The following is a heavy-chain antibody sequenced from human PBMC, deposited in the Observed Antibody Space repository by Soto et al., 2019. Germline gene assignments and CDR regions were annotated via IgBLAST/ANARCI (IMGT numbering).Heavy chain of an antibody. CDR3: ARSYYDSSGYYPRFFDY. J-gene: IGHJ4*02. CDR1: GFTFSSYE. D-gene: IGHD3-22*01. Sequence: QPGWSLRLSCAASGFTFSSYEMNWVRQAPGKGLEWVSYISSSGSTIYYADSVKCRFTISRDNAKNSLYLQMNSLRAEDTAVYYCARSYYDSSGYYPRFFDYWGQGTLVTVAS. CDR2: ISSSGSTI. V-gene: IGHV3-48*03.